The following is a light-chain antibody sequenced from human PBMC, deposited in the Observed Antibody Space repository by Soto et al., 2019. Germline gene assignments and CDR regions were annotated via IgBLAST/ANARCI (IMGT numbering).Light chain of an antibody. CDR1: QYIHTY. Sequence: DIQMTQSPSTLSASVGDGVTITCRASQYIHTYLAWYHQNPGEAHKLRIYEAANLESGVPSRFSVSGTWTEFTRTISSLQPDDFATYYCKQSNNDPWTFGQGTRVEI. J-gene: IGKJ1*01. CDR2: EAA. V-gene: IGKV1-5*03. CDR3: KQSNNDPWT.